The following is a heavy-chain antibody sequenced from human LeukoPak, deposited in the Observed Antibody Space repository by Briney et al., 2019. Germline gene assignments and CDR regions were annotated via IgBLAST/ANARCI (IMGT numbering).Heavy chain of an antibody. CDR3: ARDRGGEDYPDY. J-gene: IGHJ4*02. V-gene: IGHV3-21*01. CDR2: ISSSSSYI. Sequence: GGSLRLSCAASGFTFSSYSMNWVRQAPGKGLEWVSSISSSSSYIYYADSVKGRFTVSRDNAKDSLYLQMNSLRAEDTAVYYCARDRGGEDYPDYWGQGTLVIVSS. D-gene: IGHD2-21*01. CDR1: GFTFSSYS.